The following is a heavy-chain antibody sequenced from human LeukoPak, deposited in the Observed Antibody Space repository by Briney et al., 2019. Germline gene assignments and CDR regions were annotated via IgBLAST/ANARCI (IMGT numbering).Heavy chain of an antibody. CDR1: GGSISSRIYY. J-gene: IGHJ3*02. V-gene: IGHV4-61*02. CDR3: ARVSFGLLDAFDI. CDR2: IYTSGST. Sequence: SQTLSLTCTVSGGSISSRIYYWSWIRQPAGKGLEWIGRIYTSGSTNYNPSLKSRVTMSVDTSKNQFSLKLSSVTAADTAVYYCARVSFGLLDAFDIWGQGTMVTVSS. D-gene: IGHD2-2*01.